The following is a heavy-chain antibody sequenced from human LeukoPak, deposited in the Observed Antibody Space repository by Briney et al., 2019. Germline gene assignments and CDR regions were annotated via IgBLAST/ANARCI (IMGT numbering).Heavy chain of an antibody. CDR3: ARDRGPPWYFDY. J-gene: IGHJ4*02. CDR1: GFTFSSHS. D-gene: IGHD3-10*01. V-gene: IGHV3-21*01. CDR2: ISSSSSYI. Sequence: GGSLRLSCAASGFTFSSHSMNWVRQAPGTGLEWVSSISSSSSYIYYAGSVKGRFTLSRDNAKNSLYLQMNSLRVEDTAVYYCARDRGPPWYFDYWGQGTLVTVSS.